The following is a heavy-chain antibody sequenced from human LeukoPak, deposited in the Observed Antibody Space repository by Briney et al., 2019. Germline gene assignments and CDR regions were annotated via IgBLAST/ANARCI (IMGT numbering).Heavy chain of an antibody. CDR2: IYNSGYN. Sequence: SETLSLTCTVSGDSITSSAYYWGWIRQPPGKGLEWIGSIYNSGYNYYNPSLKRRVTISVDTSKNQFSLKLSSVTAADTAVYYCARPYANWGQGILVTVSS. J-gene: IGHJ4*02. CDR1: GDSITSSAYY. V-gene: IGHV4-39*01. CDR3: ARPYAN.